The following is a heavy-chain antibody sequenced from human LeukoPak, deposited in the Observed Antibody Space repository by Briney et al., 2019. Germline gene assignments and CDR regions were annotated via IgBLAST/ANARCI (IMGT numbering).Heavy chain of an antibody. CDR1: AFNFSSYS. J-gene: IGHJ4*02. V-gene: IGHV3-21*01. CDR2: ISSRSSYI. CDR3: ARRYQSDIFRSERTPLYYFDY. Sequence: GGSLRLSCAASAFNFSSYSMNWVRQAPGKGLEWVSSISSRSSYIYYADSVKGRFAISRDNAKNSLYLQMNSLRAEDTAVYYCARRYQSDIFRSERTPLYYFDYWGQGTLVTVSS. D-gene: IGHD3-9*01.